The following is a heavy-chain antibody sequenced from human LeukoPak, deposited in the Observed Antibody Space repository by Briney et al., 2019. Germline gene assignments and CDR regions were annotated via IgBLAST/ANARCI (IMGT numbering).Heavy chain of an antibody. CDR2: IYTSGST. V-gene: IGHV4-61*02. D-gene: IGHD7-27*01. Sequence: SQTLSLTCTVSGGSISSGSYYWSWIRQPAGKELEWIGRIYTSGSTNYNPSLKSRVTISVDTSKNQFSLKLSSVTAAGTAVYYCARQTTGDLYYYYYYMDVWGKGTTVTVSS. J-gene: IGHJ6*03. CDR3: ARQTTGDLYYYYYYMDV. CDR1: GGSISSGSYY.